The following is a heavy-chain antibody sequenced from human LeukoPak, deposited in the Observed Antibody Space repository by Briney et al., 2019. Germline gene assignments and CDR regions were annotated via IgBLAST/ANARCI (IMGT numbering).Heavy chain of an antibody. V-gene: IGHV3-7*01. CDR3: SKDPHKSRGWYDEPYYYYYYMDV. CDR1: GFTFSSYW. D-gene: IGHD6-19*01. J-gene: IGHJ6*03. CDR2: IKQDGSEK. Sequence: GSLRLSCAASGFTFSSYWMTWVRQAPGKGLEWVANIKQDGSEKYYVDSVKGRFTISRDNAKNSLYLQMNSLRAEDTAVYYCSKDPHKSRGWYDEPYYYYYYMDVLGKGTTVTVSS.